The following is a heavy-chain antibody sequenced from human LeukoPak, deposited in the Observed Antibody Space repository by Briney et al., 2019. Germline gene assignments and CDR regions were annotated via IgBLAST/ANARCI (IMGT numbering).Heavy chain of an antibody. J-gene: IGHJ3*02. D-gene: IGHD3-22*01. CDR1: GGSISSSSYY. V-gene: IGHV4-39*01. CDR3: ARAGPRVTMIVVVIQKWRAFDI. CDR2: IYYSGST. Sequence: SETLSLTCTVSGGSISSSSYYWGWIRQPPGKGLEWIGSIYYSGSTYYNPSLKSRVTISVDTSKNQFSLKLSSVTAADTAVYYCARAGPRVTMIVVVIQKWRAFDIWGQGTMVTVSS.